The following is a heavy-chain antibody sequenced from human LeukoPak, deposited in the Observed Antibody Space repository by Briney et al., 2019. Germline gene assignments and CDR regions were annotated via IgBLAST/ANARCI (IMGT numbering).Heavy chain of an antibody. CDR2: INHSGST. CDR1: GGSFSGYY. Sequence: SETLSLTCAVHGGSFSGYYWSWIRQPPGKGLEWIGEINHSGSTNYNPSLKSRVTISVDTSKNQFSLKLSSVTAADTAVYYCARTPQTRSGRTYRHWGQGTLVTVSS. CDR3: ARTPQTRSGRTYRH. V-gene: IGHV4-34*01. J-gene: IGHJ4*02. D-gene: IGHD1-26*01.